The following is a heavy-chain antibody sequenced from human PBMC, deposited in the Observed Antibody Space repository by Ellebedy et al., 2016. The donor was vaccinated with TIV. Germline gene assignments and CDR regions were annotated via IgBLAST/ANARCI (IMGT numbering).Heavy chain of an antibody. V-gene: IGHV3-23*01. CDR1: GFTFSSYS. Sequence: GESLKISCAASGFTFSSYSMNWVRQAPGKGLEWVSAISGSGGSTYYADSVKGRFTISRDNSKNTLYLQMNSLRAEDTAVYYCAKESGGSGSYYPNWFDPWGQGTLVTVSS. CDR2: ISGSGGST. D-gene: IGHD3-10*01. CDR3: AKESGGSGSYYPNWFDP. J-gene: IGHJ5*02.